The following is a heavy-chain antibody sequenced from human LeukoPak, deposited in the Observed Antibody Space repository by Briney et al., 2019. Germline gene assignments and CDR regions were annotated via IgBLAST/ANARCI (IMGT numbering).Heavy chain of an antibody. CDR3: ARDIAAAGLFFDY. V-gene: IGHV3-7*01. Sequence: GGSLRLSCAASGFTLSSYWMSWVRQAPGKGVEGVANIKYDGSEIDYVDSVKGRFTISRDNAKNSLYLQMNSLRAEDTAVYYCARDIAAAGLFFDYWGQGVLVTVSS. J-gene: IGHJ4*02. CDR2: IKYDGSEI. CDR1: GFTLSSYW. D-gene: IGHD6-13*01.